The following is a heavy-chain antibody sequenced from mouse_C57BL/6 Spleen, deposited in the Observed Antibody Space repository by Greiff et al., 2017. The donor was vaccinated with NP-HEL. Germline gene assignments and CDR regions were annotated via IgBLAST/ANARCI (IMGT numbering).Heavy chain of an antibody. V-gene: IGHV2-2*01. CDR3: ARGHDGYYVGFAY. CDR2: IWSGGST. J-gene: IGHJ3*01. CDR1: GFSLTSYG. D-gene: IGHD2-3*01. Sequence: VQRVESGPGLVQPSQSLSITCTVSGFSLTSYGVHWVRQSPGKGLEWLGVIWSGGSTDYNAAFISRLSISKDNSKSQVFFKMNSLQADDTAIYYCARGHDGYYVGFAYWGQGTLVTVSA.